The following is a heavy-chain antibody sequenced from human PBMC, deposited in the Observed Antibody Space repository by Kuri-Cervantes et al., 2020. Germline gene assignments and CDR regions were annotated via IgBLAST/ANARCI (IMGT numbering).Heavy chain of an antibody. V-gene: IGHV7-4-1*02. CDR3: ARVYYDSSGYYKKYNWFDP. CDR1: GYTFTRYA. J-gene: IGHJ5*02. Sequence: ASVKVSCKASGYTFTRYAINRVRQAPGQGLEWMGWINTNTGNPEYAQGFTGRFVFSLDTSVSTAYLQISSLKAEDTAVYYCARVYYDSSGYYKKYNWFDPWGQGTLVTVSS. D-gene: IGHD3-22*01. CDR2: INTNTGNP.